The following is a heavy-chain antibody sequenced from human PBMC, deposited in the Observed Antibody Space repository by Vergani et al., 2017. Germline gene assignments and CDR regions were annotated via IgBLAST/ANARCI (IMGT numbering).Heavy chain of an antibody. CDR1: GVSIKSRSYY. Sequence: QLQLQESGPGLVKPSETLSLTCAVSGVSIKSRSYYWGWIRQSPGKGLEWIGSIYDNGNTYYNPSLKSRVAISVDTSKNQFSLKLSSVTAADTAVYFCARHSTVEWLVKLGWIDPWGQGILVTVSS. V-gene: IGHV4-39*01. D-gene: IGHD6-19*01. CDR3: ARHSTVEWLVKLGWIDP. J-gene: IGHJ5*02. CDR2: IYDNGNT.